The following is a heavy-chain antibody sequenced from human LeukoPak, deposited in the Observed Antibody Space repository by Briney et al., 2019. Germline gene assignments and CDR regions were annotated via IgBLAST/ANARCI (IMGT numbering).Heavy chain of an antibody. V-gene: IGHV4-59*01. Sequence: SETLSLTCTVSGGSISSYYWSWIRQPPGKGLEWIGYIYYSGSTNYNPSLKSQVTISVDTSKNQFSLKLSSVTAADTAVYYCARDRSYYDILTGYQPDAFDIWGQGTMVTVSS. D-gene: IGHD3-9*01. J-gene: IGHJ3*02. CDR2: IYYSGST. CDR1: GGSISSYY. CDR3: ARDRSYYDILTGYQPDAFDI.